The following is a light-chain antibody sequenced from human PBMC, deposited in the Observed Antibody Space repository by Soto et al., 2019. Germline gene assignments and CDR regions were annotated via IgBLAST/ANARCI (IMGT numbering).Light chain of an antibody. V-gene: IGLV2-14*01. CDR1: SSDVGYFNY. Sequence: QSALTQPASVSGSPGQSITISCTGTSSDVGYFNYVSWYQQHPDEAPKLMIYDVSNRPSGVSKRFSGSKSGNTASLTISGLQAEDEADYYCSSYTLSSTQVFGTGTKLTV. CDR3: SSYTLSSTQV. J-gene: IGLJ1*01. CDR2: DVS.